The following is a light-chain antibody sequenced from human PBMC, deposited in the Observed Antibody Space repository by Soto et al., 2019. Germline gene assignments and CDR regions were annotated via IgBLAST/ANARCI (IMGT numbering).Light chain of an antibody. V-gene: IGKV1-5*01. CDR3: QQYKTYSGT. J-gene: IGKJ1*01. CDR1: ERISKW. Sequence: DIHMTQSPSSLSSSVLYILTVTCLASERISKWVAWYQQKPGKAPNLLIKEASTLESGVSSRFSGSGFGTEFTLTISSLQPDDFATYFCQQYKTYSGTFGQGTKVDIK. CDR2: EAS.